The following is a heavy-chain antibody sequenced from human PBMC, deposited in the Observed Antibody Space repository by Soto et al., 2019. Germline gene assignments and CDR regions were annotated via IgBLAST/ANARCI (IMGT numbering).Heavy chain of an antibody. CDR3: ARGDWLLSGGAFDI. Sequence: ASVKVSCKASGYTFTSYDINWVRQATGQGLEWMGWMNPNSGNTGYAQNFQGRVTMTRNTSISTAYMELSSLRSEDTAVYYCARGDWLLSGGAFDIWGQGTMVTVSS. CDR2: MNPNSGNT. D-gene: IGHD2-2*01. J-gene: IGHJ3*02. V-gene: IGHV1-8*01. CDR1: GYTFTSYD.